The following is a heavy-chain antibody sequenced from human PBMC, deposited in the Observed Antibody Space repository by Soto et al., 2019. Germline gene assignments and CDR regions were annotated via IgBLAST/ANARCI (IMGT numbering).Heavy chain of an antibody. CDR2: IYYSGST. CDR3: AREGGYYDSSGYPWYNWFDP. J-gene: IGHJ5*02. Sequence: SETLSLTCTVSGGSISSGDYYWSWIRQPPGKGLEWIGYIYYSGSTYYNPSLKSRVTISVDTSKNQFSLKLSPVTAADTAVYYCAREGGYYDSSGYPWYNWFDPWGQGTLVTVSS. D-gene: IGHD3-22*01. V-gene: IGHV4-30-4*01. CDR1: GGSISSGDYY.